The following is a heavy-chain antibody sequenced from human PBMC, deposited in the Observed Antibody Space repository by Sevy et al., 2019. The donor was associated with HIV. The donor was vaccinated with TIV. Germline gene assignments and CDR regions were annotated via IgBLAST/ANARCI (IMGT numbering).Heavy chain of an antibody. CDR3: ARDQLGSIDY. J-gene: IGHJ4*02. V-gene: IGHV3-30-3*01. CDR1: GFTFSTYA. D-gene: IGHD7-27*01. Sequence: GGSLRLSCAVSGFTFSTYAMPWVRQAPGKGLECVAIVSSDGSEINYADSVKGRFTISRDNSRNTLYLQMKSLRTEDTALYDGARDQLGSIDYWGQGPLVTVSS. CDR2: VSSDGSEI.